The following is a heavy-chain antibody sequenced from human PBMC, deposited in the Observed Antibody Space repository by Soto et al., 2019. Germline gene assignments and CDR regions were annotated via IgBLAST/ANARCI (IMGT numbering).Heavy chain of an antibody. Sequence: SGTLSLSCTVCGGSISTYYWTLVRQAPGKGLEWIGYISYSGSTNYNPSLKSRLTILLSTSKKQFSLKLSSVTAADTAVYYRGRGTRATQYYNYFYGMDVWGQGTTVTVSS. J-gene: IGHJ6*02. V-gene: IGHV4-59*01. CDR2: ISYSGST. CDR3: GRGTRATQYYNYFYGMDV. CDR1: GGSISTYY.